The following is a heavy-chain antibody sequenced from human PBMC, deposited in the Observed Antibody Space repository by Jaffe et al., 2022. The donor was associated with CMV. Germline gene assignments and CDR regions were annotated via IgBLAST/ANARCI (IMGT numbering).Heavy chain of an antibody. CDR1: GGSISSRSYY. J-gene: IGHJ3*02. CDR3: ARPRHLGIVAQVFDI. V-gene: IGHV4-39*01. D-gene: IGHD3-22*01. Sequence: QLQLQESGPGLVKPSETLSLTCTVSGGSISSRSYYWGWIRQPPGKGLEWIGSIYYSGSTYYNPSLKSRVTISVDTSKNQFSLRLSSVTATDTAVYYCARPRHLGIVAQVFDIWGQGTMVTVSS. CDR2: IYYSGST.